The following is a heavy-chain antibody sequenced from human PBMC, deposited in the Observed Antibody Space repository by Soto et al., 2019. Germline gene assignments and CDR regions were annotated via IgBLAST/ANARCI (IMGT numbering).Heavy chain of an antibody. V-gene: IGHV3-23*01. J-gene: IGHJ4*02. Sequence: GGSLRLSCAASGFTFSSYAMSWVRQAPGKGLEWVSAISGSGGSTYYADSVKGRFTISRDNSKNTLYLQMNSLRAEDTAVYYCAKDDEGLSYVAAALVEYWGQGTLVTVSS. CDR1: GFTFSSYA. CDR3: AKDDEGLSYVAAALVEY. CDR2: ISGSGGST. D-gene: IGHD6-13*01.